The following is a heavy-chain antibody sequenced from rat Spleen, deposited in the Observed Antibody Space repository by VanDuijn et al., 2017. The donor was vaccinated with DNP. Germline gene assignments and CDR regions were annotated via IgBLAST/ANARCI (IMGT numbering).Heavy chain of an antibody. D-gene: IGHD5-1*01. CDR1: GFTFSSFP. Sequence: EVQLVESGGGLVQPGRSMKLSCAASGFTFSSFPMAWVRQAPTKGLEWVATISTSGGSTYYRDSVKGRFTISRDNAKSTLYLQMNSLRSEDTATYYCTRASGSFDYWGQGVMVIVSS. CDR2: ISTSGGST. J-gene: IGHJ2*01. CDR3: TRASGSFDY. V-gene: IGHV5-46*01.